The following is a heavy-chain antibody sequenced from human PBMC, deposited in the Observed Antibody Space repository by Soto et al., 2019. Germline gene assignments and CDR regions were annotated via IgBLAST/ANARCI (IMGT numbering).Heavy chain of an antibody. CDR3: ARDNILTGYYYGMDV. Sequence: ASVKVSCKASGYTFTSYYMHWVRQAPGQGLEWMGIINPSGGSTSYAQKFQGRVTMTRDTSISTAYMELSRLRSDDTAVYYCARDNILTGYYYGMDVWGQGTTVTVSS. CDR1: GYTFTSYY. V-gene: IGHV1-46*01. D-gene: IGHD3-9*01. CDR2: INPSGGST. J-gene: IGHJ6*02.